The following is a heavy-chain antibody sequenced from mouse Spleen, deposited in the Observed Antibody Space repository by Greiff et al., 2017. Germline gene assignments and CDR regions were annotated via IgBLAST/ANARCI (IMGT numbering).Heavy chain of an antibody. CDR1: GYTFTDYE. CDR2: IDPETGGT. D-gene: IGHD4-1*01. V-gene: IGHV1-15*01. Sequence: VQLQQSGAELVRPGASVTLSCKASGYTFTDYEMHWVKQTPVHGLEWIGAIDPETGGTAYNQKFKGKAILTADKSSSTAYMELRSLTSEDSAVYYCTREKLGLYFDYWGQGTTLTVSS. J-gene: IGHJ2*01. CDR3: TREKLGLYFDY.